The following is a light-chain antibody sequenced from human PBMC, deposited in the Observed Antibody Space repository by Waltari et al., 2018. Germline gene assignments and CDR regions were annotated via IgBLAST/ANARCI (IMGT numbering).Light chain of an antibody. CDR2: RNN. CDR3: ATWDDSLRGPV. V-gene: IGLV1-47*01. CDR1: SPNIGRSH. J-gene: IGLJ2*01. Sequence: QSVLTQPPSASGTPGQRVTISCSGSSPNIGRSHVYWYQQLPGTAPKLLIYRNNQRPSAVPDRCSGSKSGTSASRAISGLRSEDEADYYCATWDDSLRGPVFGGGTKLTVL.